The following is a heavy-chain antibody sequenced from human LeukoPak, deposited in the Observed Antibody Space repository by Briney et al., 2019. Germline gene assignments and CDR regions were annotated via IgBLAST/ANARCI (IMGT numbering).Heavy chain of an antibody. CDR2: ISAYNGNT. CDR3: ARGLPSIDY. J-gene: IGHJ4*02. Sequence: ASVKVSCKASGYIFTSYGINWVRQAPGQGLEWMGRISAYNGNTNYTQKVQGRVTMTTDALTRTAYLELRSLTSDDTAVYYCARGLPSIDYWGQGTLVTVSS. V-gene: IGHV1-18*01. CDR1: GYIFTSYG. D-gene: IGHD4-11*01.